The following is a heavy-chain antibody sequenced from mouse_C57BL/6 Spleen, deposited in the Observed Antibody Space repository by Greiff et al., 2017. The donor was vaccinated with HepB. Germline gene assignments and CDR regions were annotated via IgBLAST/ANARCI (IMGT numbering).Heavy chain of an antibody. D-gene: IGHD3-1*01. CDR1: GFTFSSYA. Sequence: DVKLVESGGGLVKPGGSLKLSCAASGFTFSSYAMSWVRQTPEKRLEWVATISDGGSYTYYPDNVKGRFTISRDNAKNNLYLQMSHLKSEDTAMYYCARVGGMRHYYFDDWGQGTTLTVSS. CDR2: ISDGGSYT. CDR3: ARVGGMRHYYFDD. J-gene: IGHJ2*01. V-gene: IGHV5-4*03.